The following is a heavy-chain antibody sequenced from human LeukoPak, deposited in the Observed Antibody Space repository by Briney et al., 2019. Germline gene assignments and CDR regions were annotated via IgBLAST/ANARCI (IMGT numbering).Heavy chain of an antibody. CDR1: GFTFSDSY. D-gene: IGHD3-22*01. J-gene: IGHJ4*02. CDR3: AKHLSSGYYYAPGFGFDY. CDR2: ISNSGNTI. Sequence: GGSLRLSCAASGFTFSDSYMTWIRQAPGKGLEWVSYISNSGNTIYYADSVKGRFTISRDNAQNSLYLHMNTLRAEDTAVYYCAKHLSSGYYYAPGFGFDYWGQGTLVTVSS. V-gene: IGHV3-11*04.